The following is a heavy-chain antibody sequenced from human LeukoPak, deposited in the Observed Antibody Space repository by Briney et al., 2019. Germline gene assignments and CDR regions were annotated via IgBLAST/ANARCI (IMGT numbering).Heavy chain of an antibody. J-gene: IGHJ4*02. CDR3: AGMRITTPTVRTLDY. D-gene: IGHD1-14*01. V-gene: IGHV4-59*01. CDR2: IYYTGST. CDR1: GVSMSTYY. Sequence: PSETLSLTCTVSGVSMSTYYWAWIRQPPGKGLEWIGFIYYTGSTNYNPSLKSRVTISVDPSKNQFSLKLSSVTAADTAVYYCAGMRITTPTVRTLDYWGQGTVVSVSS.